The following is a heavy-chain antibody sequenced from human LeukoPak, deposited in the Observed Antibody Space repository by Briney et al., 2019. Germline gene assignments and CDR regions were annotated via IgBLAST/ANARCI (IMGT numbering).Heavy chain of an antibody. J-gene: IGHJ5*02. CDR2: IDPSGGST. Sequence: ASVQVSCQTSGCTFTSFHMHWVRQAHGQGLEWMGMIDPSGGSTTDAQNFQGRVTMTRDTSTNTFYMELSSLRFDDTAIYFCARGHSFRGGYVTRWLDPWGQGTLVTVPS. D-gene: IGHD3-10*01. CDR3: ARGHSFRGGYVTRWLDP. CDR1: GCTFTSFH. V-gene: IGHV1-46*01.